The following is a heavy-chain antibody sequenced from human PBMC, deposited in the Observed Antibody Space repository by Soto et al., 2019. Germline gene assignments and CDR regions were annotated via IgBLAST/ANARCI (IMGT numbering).Heavy chain of an antibody. J-gene: IGHJ6*02. Sequence: GGSLRLSCAASGFTFSSYGMHWVRQAPGKGLEWVAVIWYDGSNKYYADSVKGRFTISRDNSKNTLYLQMNSLRAEDTAVYYCARDGGQLVPRVYYYYYGMDVWGQGTTVTV. CDR3: ARDGGQLVPRVYYYYYGMDV. CDR1: GFTFSSYG. V-gene: IGHV3-33*01. D-gene: IGHD6-6*01. CDR2: IWYDGSNK.